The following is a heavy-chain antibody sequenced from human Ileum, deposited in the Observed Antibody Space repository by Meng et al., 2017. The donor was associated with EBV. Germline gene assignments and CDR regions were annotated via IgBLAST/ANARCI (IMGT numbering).Heavy chain of an antibody. J-gene: IGHJ2*01. CDR2: IYNSGST. V-gene: IGHV4-30-4*01. CDR3: ARGQKGYFDL. Sequence: QVHLQEPGPGLVKPSQTLSLTCTFSGGSISSSNYYWSWIRQPPGKGLEWSGHIYNSGSTYYNPSLKSRITISVDTSKNQFSLKLSSVTAADTAVYYCARGQKGYFDLWGRGTLVTVSS. CDR1: GGSISSSNYY.